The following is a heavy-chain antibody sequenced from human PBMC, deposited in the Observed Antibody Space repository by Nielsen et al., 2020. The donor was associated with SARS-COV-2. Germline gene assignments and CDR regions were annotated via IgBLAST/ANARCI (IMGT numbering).Heavy chain of an antibody. J-gene: IGHJ6*02. CDR2: IIPIFGTA. V-gene: IGHV1-69*06. Sequence: VRQMPGKGLEWIGGIIPIFGTANYAQKFQGRVTITADKSTSTAYMELSSLRSEDTAVYYCARDFGSGYSSSYYYYYYGMDVWGQGTTVTVSS. D-gene: IGHD6-6*01. CDR3: ARDFGSGYSSSYYYYYYGMDV.